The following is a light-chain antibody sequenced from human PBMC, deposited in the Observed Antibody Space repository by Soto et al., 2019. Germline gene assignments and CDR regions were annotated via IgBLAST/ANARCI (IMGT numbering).Light chain of an antibody. J-gene: IGLJ2*01. CDR3: CSYANSSPAV. Sequence: QSVLTQPASVSGSPGQSITISCTGTSNDVGSYNLVSWYQQHPGKAPKLIIYEVSKRPSGVSNRFSGSKSGNTASLTISGLQAEDEADYYCCSYANSSPAVFGGGTKLTVL. CDR2: EVS. CDR1: SNDVGSYNL. V-gene: IGLV2-23*02.